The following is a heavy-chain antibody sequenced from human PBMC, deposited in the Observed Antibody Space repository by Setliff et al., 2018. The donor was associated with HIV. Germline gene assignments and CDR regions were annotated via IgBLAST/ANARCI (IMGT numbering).Heavy chain of an antibody. CDR1: GFTFSSYS. CDR3: ARDPYTAMVLFDY. V-gene: IGHV3-48*01. CDR2: ISSSSSTI. J-gene: IGHJ4*02. D-gene: IGHD5-18*01. Sequence: PGGSLRLSCAASGFTFSSYSMNWVRQAPGKGLEWVSYISSSSSTIYYADSVKGRFTISRDNAKNSLYLQMNSLRAEDTAVYYCARDPYTAMVLFDYWGQGTLVTVSS.